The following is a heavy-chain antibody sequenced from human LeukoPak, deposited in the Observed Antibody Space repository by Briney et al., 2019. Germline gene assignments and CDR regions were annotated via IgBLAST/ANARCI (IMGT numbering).Heavy chain of an antibody. V-gene: IGHV3-23*01. Sequence: GGSLRLSCAASGFTFSSYVVSWVRQAPGKGLEWVSAISGSGTRTYYADSVKGRFTISRDNSKNRLSLQMNSLRAEDTAIYYCAKEDPTLGYYFDYWGQGTLVTVSS. CDR1: GFTFSSYV. CDR3: AKEDPTLGYYFDY. CDR2: ISGSGTRT. D-gene: IGHD7-27*01. J-gene: IGHJ4*02.